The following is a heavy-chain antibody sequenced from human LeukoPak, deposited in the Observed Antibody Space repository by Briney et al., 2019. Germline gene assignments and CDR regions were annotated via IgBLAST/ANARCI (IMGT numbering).Heavy chain of an antibody. V-gene: IGHV4-39*01. CDR2: IYYSGST. Sequence: PSETLSLTCAVSGGSISSSSYYWGWIRQPPGKGLEWIGSIYYSGSTYYNPSLKSRVTISVDTSKNQFSLKLSSVTAADTAVYYCARLGARSSSSWFSRYYFDYWGQGTLVTVSS. CDR3: ARLGARSSSSWFSRYYFDY. D-gene: IGHD6-13*01. J-gene: IGHJ4*02. CDR1: GGSISSSSYY.